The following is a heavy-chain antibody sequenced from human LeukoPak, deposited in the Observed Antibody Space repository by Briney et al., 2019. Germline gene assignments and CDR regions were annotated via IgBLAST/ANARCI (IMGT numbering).Heavy chain of an antibody. CDR1: GGSISSYY. Sequence: SETLSLTCTVSGGSISSYYWSWIRQPPGKGLEWIGYIYYSGSTNYNPSLKSRVTISVDTSKNQFSLKLSSVTAADTAVYYCARTRYYYGSGSYSGLDYWGQGTLVTVSS. J-gene: IGHJ4*02. D-gene: IGHD3-10*01. V-gene: IGHV4-59*12. CDR2: IYYSGST. CDR3: ARTRYYYGSGSYSGLDY.